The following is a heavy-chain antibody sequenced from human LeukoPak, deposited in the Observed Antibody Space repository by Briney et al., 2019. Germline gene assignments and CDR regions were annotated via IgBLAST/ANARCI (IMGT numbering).Heavy chain of an antibody. J-gene: IGHJ4*02. CDR1: GFTFSSFS. V-gene: IGHV3-48*01. CDR3: ARAHPGDYSHFQFDH. CDR2: ISSTSSTI. Sequence: PGGPLRLSCAASGFTFSSFSMNWVRQAPGKGLEGVSYISSTSSTIYYAESVKGRFIISRDNAKNTLYMRINSLRAEDTAVYYCARAHPGDYSHFQFDHWGQGTLVTVSS. D-gene: IGHD4-11*01.